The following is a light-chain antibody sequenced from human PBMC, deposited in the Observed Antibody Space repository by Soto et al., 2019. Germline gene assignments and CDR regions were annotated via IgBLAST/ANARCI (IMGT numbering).Light chain of an antibody. CDR3: SSYAGSNNLV. J-gene: IGLJ3*02. CDR2: EVS. CDR1: SSDVGGYNY. Sequence: QSVLTQPPSASGSPGQSVTISCSGTSSDVGGYNYVSWYQQHPGKAPKLMIYEVSKRPSGVPDRFSRSKSGNTASLTVSGLQAEDEADYYCSSYAGSNNLVFGGGTKLTVL. V-gene: IGLV2-8*01.